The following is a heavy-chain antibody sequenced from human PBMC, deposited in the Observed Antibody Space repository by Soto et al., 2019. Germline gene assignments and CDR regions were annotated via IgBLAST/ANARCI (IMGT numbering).Heavy chain of an antibody. Sequence: GGSLRLSCAASGFTFSSYAMHWVRQAPGKGLEWVAVISYDGSNKYYEDSVKGRFTISRDNSKNTLYLQMNSLRAEDTAVYYCARDLNDPPNSSKGTAFDIWGQGTMVTVSS. J-gene: IGHJ3*02. D-gene: IGHD1-1*01. CDR3: ARDLNDPPNSSKGTAFDI. CDR1: GFTFSSYA. V-gene: IGHV3-30*04. CDR2: ISYDGSNK.